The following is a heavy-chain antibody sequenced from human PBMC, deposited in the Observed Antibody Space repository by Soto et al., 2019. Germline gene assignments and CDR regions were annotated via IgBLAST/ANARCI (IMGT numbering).Heavy chain of an antibody. J-gene: IGHJ5*02. D-gene: IGHD2-15*01. CDR2: ITSSGSHT. Sequence: EVQLVESGGGLVKPGESLRLSCAASGFTFSTSAMNWVRQAPGKGLEWLSSITSSGSHTRYADSLKGRFIISRDNAKNSLLLQMNSLSPDDTGVYYCARGGGSLNFDPWGQGTLVTVSS. V-gene: IGHV3-21*01. CDR1: GFTFSTSA. CDR3: ARGGGSLNFDP.